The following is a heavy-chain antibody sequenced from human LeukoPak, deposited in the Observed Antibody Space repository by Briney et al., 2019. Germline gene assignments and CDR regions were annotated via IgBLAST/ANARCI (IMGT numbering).Heavy chain of an antibody. J-gene: IGHJ5*02. CDR3: ARLASGGSGSYSPTFDP. CDR2: INHSGST. V-gene: IGHV4-34*01. Sequence: PSETLSLTCAVYGGSFSGYYWSWIRQPPGKGLEWIGEINHSGSTNYNPSLKSRVTISVDTSKNQFSLKLSSVTAADTAVYYCARLASGGSGSYSPTFDPWGQGTLVTVSS. D-gene: IGHD3-10*01. CDR1: GGSFSGYY.